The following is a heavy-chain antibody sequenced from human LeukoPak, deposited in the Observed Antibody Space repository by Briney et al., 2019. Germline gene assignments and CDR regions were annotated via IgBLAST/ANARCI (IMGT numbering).Heavy chain of an antibody. CDR1: GFTFSSYA. V-gene: IGHV3-30-3*01. CDR3: ARDPSNYYDSSGYQTPYFDY. J-gene: IGHJ4*03. CDR2: ISYDGSNK. Sequence: VRSLTLSSAASGFTFSSYAMHWVRQAPGKGLEWVAVISYDGSNKYYADSVKGRFTISRDNSKNTLYLQMNSLRAEDTAVYYCARDPSNYYDSSGYQTPYFDYWGNGTMVTVSS. D-gene: IGHD3-22*01.